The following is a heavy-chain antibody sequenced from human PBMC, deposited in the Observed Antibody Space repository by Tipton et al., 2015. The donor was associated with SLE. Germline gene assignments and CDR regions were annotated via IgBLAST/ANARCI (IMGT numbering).Heavy chain of an antibody. CDR2: INVYNGNT. Sequence: QVQLVQSGSELKKPGTSVKVSCKASGYTFTSYTIDWVRQAPGQGLEWMGWINVYNGNTNYAQNLQGRVTMTTDTSTSTAYMELRSLRSDDTAVYYCARAPRFKQQLMPIDYWGQGTLVTVSS. CDR1: GYTFTSYT. CDR3: ARAPRFKQQLMPIDY. D-gene: IGHD6-13*01. J-gene: IGHJ4*02. V-gene: IGHV1-18*01.